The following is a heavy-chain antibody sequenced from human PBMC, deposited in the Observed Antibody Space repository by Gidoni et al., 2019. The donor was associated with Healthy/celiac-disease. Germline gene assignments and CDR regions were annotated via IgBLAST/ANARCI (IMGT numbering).Heavy chain of an antibody. CDR1: GFTFSSYA. D-gene: IGHD6-13*01. CDR3: ASPAAIYSSSYYGMDV. Sequence: VQLLESGGGLVQPGGSLILSCAASGFTFSSYAMSWVRQAPGTGLEWVSAISGSGGSTYYADSVKSRFTISRDNSKNTLYLQMNSLRAEDTAVYYCASPAAIYSSSYYGMDVWGQGTTVTVSS. V-gene: IGHV3-23*01. J-gene: IGHJ6*02. CDR2: ISGSGGST.